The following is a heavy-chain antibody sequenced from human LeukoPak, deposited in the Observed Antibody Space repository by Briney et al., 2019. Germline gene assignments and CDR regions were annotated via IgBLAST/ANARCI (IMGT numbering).Heavy chain of an antibody. CDR1: GFTFTTYW. CDR3: ARPLLYYYGSETYFWFDP. CDR2: IKQDGSEK. Sequence: GGSLRLSCAAPGFTFTTYWMGWVRQAPGKGLEWVASIKQDGSEKYYVDSVKGRFTISRDNAENSLYLQMNSLRADDTAFYYCARPLLYYYGSETYFWFDPWGQGTLVTVSS. D-gene: IGHD3-10*01. V-gene: IGHV3-7*01. J-gene: IGHJ5*02.